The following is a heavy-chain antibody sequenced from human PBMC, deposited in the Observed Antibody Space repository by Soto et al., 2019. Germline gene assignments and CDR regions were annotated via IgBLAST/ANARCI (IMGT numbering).Heavy chain of an antibody. CDR2: ISYDASNK. J-gene: IGHJ4*02. CDR1: GFTFSSYG. D-gene: IGHD3-9*01. Sequence: GGSLRLSCAASGFTFSSYGMHWVRQAPGKGLEWVAVISYDASNKYYTDSVKGRFTISRDNSKNTLYLQMNSLRAEDTAVYYCAKRYYDILTGYYIDFDYWGQGTLVTVSS. CDR3: AKRYYDILTGYYIDFDY. V-gene: IGHV3-30*18.